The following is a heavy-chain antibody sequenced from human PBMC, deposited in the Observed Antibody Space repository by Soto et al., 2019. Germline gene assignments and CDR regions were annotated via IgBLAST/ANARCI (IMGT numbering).Heavy chain of an antibody. CDR3: ARDRSTDFGLDV. J-gene: IGHJ6*02. D-gene: IGHD3-3*01. V-gene: IGHV3-23*01. CDR1: GFTFSDYV. Sequence: EVQLLESGGDLVQPGGSLRLSCVASGFTFSDYVMSWVRQVPGKGLEWVSSISDGGERTDYRDSVRGRFTISRDNARFTLHLQMNSLRVHDTAIYFCARDRSTDFGLDVWGQGTTVTVSS. CDR2: ISDGGERT.